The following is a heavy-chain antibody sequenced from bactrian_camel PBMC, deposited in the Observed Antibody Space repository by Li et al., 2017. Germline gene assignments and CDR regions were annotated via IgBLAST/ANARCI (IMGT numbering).Heavy chain of an antibody. J-gene: IGHJ4*01. V-gene: IGHV3S54*01. D-gene: IGHD1*01. CDR1: GYSAY. Sequence: HVQLVESGGGSVQAGGSLRLSCVVSGYSAYMAWFRQGPGKEREGVAAIETGGGSPYYARSVNGRFTISRDKAGNTLYLQMNSLEPEDTAMYYCAVDSIDRGYDLLTERHYNIWGQGTQVTVS. CDR3: AVDSIDRGYDLLTERHYNI. CDR2: IETGGGSP.